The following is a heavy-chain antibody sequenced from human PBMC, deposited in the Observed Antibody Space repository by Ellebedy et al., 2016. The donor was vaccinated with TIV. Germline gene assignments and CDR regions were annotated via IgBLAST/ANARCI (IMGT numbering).Heavy chain of an antibody. D-gene: IGHD3-16*01. Sequence: PAGSLRLSCVASGFISSTYAMVRVRQTPGTALEWVSAIYGSGGTTFYADSVRGRFTISRDNSENTVFLQMNSLRDDDTAIYYCAKDRVGGDRRWVFDIWGQGTAVTVSS. V-gene: IGHV3-23*01. CDR1: GFISSTYA. CDR2: IYGSGGTT. CDR3: AKDRVGGDRRWVFDI. J-gene: IGHJ3*02.